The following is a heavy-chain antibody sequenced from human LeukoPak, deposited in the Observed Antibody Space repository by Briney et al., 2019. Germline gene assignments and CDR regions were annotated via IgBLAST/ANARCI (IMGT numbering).Heavy chain of an antibody. CDR1: GFTFSSYD. CDR3: ARAGSGWYDFDY. Sequence: GGSLRLSCAASGFTFSSYDMHWVRHATGKGLEWVSAIGTAGDTYYPGSVKGRFTISRENAKNSLYLQMNSLRAGDTAVYYCARAGSGWYDFDYWGQGTLVTVSS. CDR2: IGTAGDT. V-gene: IGHV3-13*01. J-gene: IGHJ4*02. D-gene: IGHD6-19*01.